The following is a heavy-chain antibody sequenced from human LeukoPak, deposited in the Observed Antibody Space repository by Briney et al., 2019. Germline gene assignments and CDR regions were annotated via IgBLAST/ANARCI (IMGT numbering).Heavy chain of an antibody. CDR3: ARDRPSGWYLQYYFNY. D-gene: IGHD6-19*01. CDR1: GFTFSNYW. J-gene: IGHJ4*02. V-gene: IGHV3-7*04. Sequence: GGSLRLSCAASGFTFSNYWMSWVRQAPGKGLEWVSNIKPDGSDKYYVDSVKGRFTISRDNAKNSLYLQMNSLRAEDTAVYYCARDRPSGWYLQYYFNYWGQGNLVTVSS. CDR2: IKPDGSDK.